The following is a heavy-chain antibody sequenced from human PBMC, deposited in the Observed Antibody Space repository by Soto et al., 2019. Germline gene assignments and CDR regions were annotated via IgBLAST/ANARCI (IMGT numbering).Heavy chain of an antibody. Sequence: ASVKVSCKASGYTFTSYDINWVRQATGQGLEWMGWMNPNSGNTGYAQKFQGRVTMTRNTSISTAYMELSRLRSDDTAVYYCARENQRKDFDYWGQGTLVTVSS. J-gene: IGHJ4*02. CDR3: ARENQRKDFDY. CDR1: GYTFTSYD. V-gene: IGHV1-8*01. CDR2: MNPNSGNT.